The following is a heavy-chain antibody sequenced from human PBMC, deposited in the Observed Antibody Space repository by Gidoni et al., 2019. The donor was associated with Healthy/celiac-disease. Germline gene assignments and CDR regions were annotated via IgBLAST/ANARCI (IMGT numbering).Heavy chain of an antibody. CDR2: ISYDGSNK. D-gene: IGHD6-13*01. V-gene: IGHV3-30*04. CDR1: GFTFRSYA. Sequence: QVQLVASGGGVVQPVISLLLSCASSGFTFRSYAMHWVRQAPGQGLEWVAVISYDGSNKYYADSVKDRFTISRDNSKNTLYLQMNSLRAEDTAVYYCASLPVIAAAGYGMDVWGQGTTVTVSS. CDR3: ASLPVIAAAGYGMDV. J-gene: IGHJ6*02.